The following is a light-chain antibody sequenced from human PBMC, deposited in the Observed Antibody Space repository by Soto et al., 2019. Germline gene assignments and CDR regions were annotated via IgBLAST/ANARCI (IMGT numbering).Light chain of an antibody. CDR1: QSIGSN. CDR2: GAS. CDR3: QHYGSSLWT. Sequence: EIVMTQSPATLSVSPGERATLSFRASQSIGSNLAWYQQRPGQAPRLLISGASSRATGIPDRFSGSGSGTDFTLTISRLEPEDFAVYYCQHYGSSLWTFGQGTKVDIK. V-gene: IGKV3-20*01. J-gene: IGKJ1*01.